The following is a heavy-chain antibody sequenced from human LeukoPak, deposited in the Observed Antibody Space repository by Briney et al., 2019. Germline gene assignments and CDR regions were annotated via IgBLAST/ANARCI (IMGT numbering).Heavy chain of an antibody. D-gene: IGHD2-2*02. Sequence: PGGSLRLSCAASGFTFSDYHMSWIRQAPGKGLEWVSYISSSGSTIYYADSVKGRFTISRDNAKNSLYLQMNSLRAEDTAVYYCARRRYCSSTSCYTSVQSYYYYGMDVWGQGTTVTVSS. CDR3: ARRRYCSSTSCYTSVQSYYYYGMDV. J-gene: IGHJ6*02. CDR1: GFTFSDYH. CDR2: ISSSGSTI. V-gene: IGHV3-11*01.